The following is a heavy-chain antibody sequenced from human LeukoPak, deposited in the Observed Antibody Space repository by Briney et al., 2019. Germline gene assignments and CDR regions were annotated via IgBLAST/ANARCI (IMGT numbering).Heavy chain of an antibody. J-gene: IGHJ6*02. CDR2: ISGRGITT. CDR1: GFTFSTYG. Sequence: GGSLRHSCAASGFTFSTYGMTWVRQAPGKGLEWVAGISGRGITTAYAESVEGRFTISRDSSTNTLYLQMSSLRVEDTAAYFCAKNLYDILYGYPWGAMDAWGQGTAVIVSS. V-gene: IGHV3-23*01. CDR3: AKNLYDILYGYPWGAMDA. D-gene: IGHD3-9*01.